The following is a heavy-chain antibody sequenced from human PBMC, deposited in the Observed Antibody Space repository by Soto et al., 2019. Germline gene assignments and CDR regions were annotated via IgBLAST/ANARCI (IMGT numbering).Heavy chain of an antibody. CDR2: ISGSGGST. Sequence: GGSLRLSCAASGLTFSKYAMSWVRQAPGKGLEWVSAISGSGGSTYYADSEKGRFTISRDNSKNTLYLQMNSLRAEDTAVYYCARTHNWNDADYWGQGTLVTVSS. J-gene: IGHJ4*02. V-gene: IGHV3-23*01. CDR3: ARTHNWNDADY. CDR1: GLTFSKYA. D-gene: IGHD1-1*01.